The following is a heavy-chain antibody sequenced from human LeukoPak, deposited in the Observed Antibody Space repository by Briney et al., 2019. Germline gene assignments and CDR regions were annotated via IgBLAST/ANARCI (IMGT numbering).Heavy chain of an antibody. CDR1: GFTFSSYW. Sequence: GGSLRLSCAASGFTFSSYWMSWVRQAPGKGLEWVANMKQDGSEKYYVDSVKGRFTISRDNAKNSLYLQMNSLRAEDTVVYYCARDLVDYDFWSGYSDYWGQGTLVTVSS. CDR3: ARDLVDYDFWSGYSDY. D-gene: IGHD3-3*01. V-gene: IGHV3-7*01. J-gene: IGHJ4*02. CDR2: MKQDGSEK.